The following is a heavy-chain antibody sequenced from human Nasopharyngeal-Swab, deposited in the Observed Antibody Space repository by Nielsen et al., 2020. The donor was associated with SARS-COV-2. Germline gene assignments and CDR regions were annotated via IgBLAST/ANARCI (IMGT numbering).Heavy chain of an antibody. CDR1: GGSFSDYN. Sequence: SETLSLTCAFSGGSFSDYNWSWIRQPPGKGLEWIGNIYHSGRTNYNPSLKSRLAISIDTSKKQFSLKLSSVTAADTAVYYCARGAPGYWGQGTLVTVSS. J-gene: IGHJ4*01. CDR3: ARGAPGY. V-gene: IGHV4-34*01. CDR2: IYHSGRT.